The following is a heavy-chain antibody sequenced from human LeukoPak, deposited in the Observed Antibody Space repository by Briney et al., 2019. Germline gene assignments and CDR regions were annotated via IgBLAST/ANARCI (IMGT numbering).Heavy chain of an antibody. CDR1: GYSFTSYW. CDR2: IYPGDSDT. Sequence: GESLKISCKGSGYSFTSYWIGWVRQMPGKGLEWMGIIYPGDSDTRYSPSFRGQVTISADKSISTAYLQWSSLKASDTAMYYCARPLRPPGYSSGWYFQHWGQGTLVTVSS. V-gene: IGHV5-51*01. J-gene: IGHJ1*01. D-gene: IGHD6-19*01. CDR3: ARPLRPPGYSSGWYFQH.